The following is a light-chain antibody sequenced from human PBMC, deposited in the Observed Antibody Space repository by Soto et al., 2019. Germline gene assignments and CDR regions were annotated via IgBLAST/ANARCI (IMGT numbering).Light chain of an antibody. CDR3: QQYKNWPPIT. V-gene: IGKV3-15*01. J-gene: IGKJ5*01. Sequence: ERVMTQSPATLSVSPGERANLCCRVSQSVSSNLAWYQQKPGQAPRLLLYGASTRATGIPARFSGSGSGTEFTLTISGLQSEDFAVYYCQQYKNWPPITFGQGTRLEIK. CDR1: QSVSSN. CDR2: GAS.